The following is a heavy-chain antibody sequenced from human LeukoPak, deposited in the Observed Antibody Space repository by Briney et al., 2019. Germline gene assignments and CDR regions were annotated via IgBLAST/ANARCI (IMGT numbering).Heavy chain of an antibody. V-gene: IGHV4-30-4*01. J-gene: IGHJ6*02. CDR3: ARGQGLGMTQFYYYGMDV. CDR2: IYYSGST. CDR1: GGSVSSGDYY. Sequence: SETLSLTCTVSGGSVSSGDYYWSWIRQPPGKGLECTGYIYYSGSTYYNPSLKSRVTISVDTSKNQFPLKLSSVTAADTAVYYCARGQGLGMTQFYYYGMDVWGQGTTVTVSS. D-gene: IGHD7-27*01.